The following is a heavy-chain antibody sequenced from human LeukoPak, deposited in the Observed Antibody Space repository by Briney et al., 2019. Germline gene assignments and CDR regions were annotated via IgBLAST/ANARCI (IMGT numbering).Heavy chain of an antibody. CDR1: GFTLANYA. V-gene: IGHV3-9*01. Sequence: RRSLRLACAASGFTLANYAMRWDRPAQRDLLEWDSGISRKSASISHRNSMKGRFTVSRDNAKNSLYLKMNSLRAEDTALYYCAKDVSAASYYYYYGMDVWGQGTTVTVSS. CDR3: AKDVSAASYYYYYGMDV. CDR2: ISRKSASI. J-gene: IGHJ6*02. D-gene: IGHD2-2*01.